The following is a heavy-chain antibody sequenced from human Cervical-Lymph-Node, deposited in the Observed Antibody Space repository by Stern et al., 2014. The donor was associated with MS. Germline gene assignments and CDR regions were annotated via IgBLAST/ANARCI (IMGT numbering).Heavy chain of an antibody. Sequence: QVQLQESGPGLVKPSETLSLTCSVSGGSISSYYLNWIRQPPGKGLEWIANVHYSGTTNYNPSLKSRVTILLDTPMNKISPKQTSVAAADTAVYYCAGSGTYYPDYWGQGILVTVSS. V-gene: IGHV4-59*08. D-gene: IGHD3-3*01. CDR1: GGSISSYY. J-gene: IGHJ4*02. CDR2: VHYSGTT. CDR3: AGSGTYYPDY.